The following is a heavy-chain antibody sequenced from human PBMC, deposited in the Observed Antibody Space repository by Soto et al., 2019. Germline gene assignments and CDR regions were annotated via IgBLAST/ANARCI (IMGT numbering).Heavy chain of an antibody. D-gene: IGHD5-18*01. Sequence: LRLSCAASGFIFGSSAMTWVRQAPGKGLEWVSAISDSGDSTYYADSVKGRFTISRDNSKNTLYLQMNSLRAEDTALYYCAKDTQRGYSYGYSYWGQGTLVTVSS. CDR2: ISDSGDST. CDR3: AKDTQRGYSYGYSY. CDR1: GFIFGSSA. J-gene: IGHJ4*02. V-gene: IGHV3-23*01.